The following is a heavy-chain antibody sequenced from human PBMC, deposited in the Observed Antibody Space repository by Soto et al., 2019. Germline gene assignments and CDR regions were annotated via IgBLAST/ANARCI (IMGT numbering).Heavy chain of an antibody. D-gene: IGHD5-12*01. Sequence: QLQLQESGSGLVKPSQTLSLTCAVSGGSISSGGYSWSWIRQPPGKGLEGIGYIYHSGSTYYNPSLKSRVTIAVHRXXNQFSLKLSSVTAADTAVYYCARRRGFPYYYGMDVWGQGTTVTVSS. CDR2: IYHSGST. J-gene: IGHJ6*02. V-gene: IGHV4-30-2*01. CDR3: ARRRGFPYYYGMDV. CDR1: GGSISSGGYS.